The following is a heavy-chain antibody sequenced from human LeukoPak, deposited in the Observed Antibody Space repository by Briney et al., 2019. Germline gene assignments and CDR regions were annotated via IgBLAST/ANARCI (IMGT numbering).Heavy chain of an antibody. CDR2: IYYSGST. CDR1: GGSISSYY. D-gene: IGHD6-13*01. J-gene: IGHJ4*02. Sequence: SETLSLTCTVSGGSISSYYWSWIRQPPGKGLEWIGYIYYSGSTNYNPSLKSRVTISVGTSKNQFSLKLSSVTAADTAVYYCARETAAAPFDYWGQGTLVTVSS. CDR3: ARETAAAPFDY. V-gene: IGHV4-59*01.